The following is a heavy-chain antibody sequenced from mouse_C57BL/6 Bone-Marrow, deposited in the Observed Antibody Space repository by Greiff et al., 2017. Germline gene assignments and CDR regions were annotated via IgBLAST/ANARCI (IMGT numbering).Heavy chain of an antibody. D-gene: IGHD2-3*01. J-gene: IGHJ3*01. CDR1: GFTFSSYA. V-gene: IGHV5-4*01. CDR2: ISDGGSYT. Sequence: EVKLVESGGGLVKPGGSLKLSCAASGFTFSSYAMSWVRQTPEKRLEWVASISDGGSYTYYTDNVKGRFTISRDNAKNNLYLQMRHLKSEDTAMYYCAREDGYYSWFAYWGQGTLVTVSA. CDR3: AREDGYYSWFAY.